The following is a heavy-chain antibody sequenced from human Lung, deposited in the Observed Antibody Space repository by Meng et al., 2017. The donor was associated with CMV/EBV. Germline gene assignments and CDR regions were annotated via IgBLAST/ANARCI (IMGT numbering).Heavy chain of an antibody. CDR3: ARDVSYYYGMDV. J-gene: IGHJ6*02. D-gene: IGHD5/OR15-5a*01. CDR1: GYTFTSYA. Sequence: CKASGYTFTSYAMHWVRQAPGQRLEWMGWINAGNGNTKYSQKFQGRVTITRDTSASTAYMELSSLRSEDTAVYYCARDVSYYYGMDVWGQGTTVTVSS. V-gene: IGHV1-3*01. CDR2: INAGNGNT.